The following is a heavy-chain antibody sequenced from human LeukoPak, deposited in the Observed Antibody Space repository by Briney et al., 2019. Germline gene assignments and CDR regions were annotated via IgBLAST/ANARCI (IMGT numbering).Heavy chain of an antibody. CDR3: ASGPSGYCTNGVCYYFDY. D-gene: IGHD2-8*01. Sequence: ASVKVSCKASGATFSSYAISWVRQAPGQGLEWMGGIIPIFGTANYAQKFQGRVTITADESTSTAYMELSSLRSEDTAVYYCASGPSGYCTNGVCYYFDYWGQGTLVTVSS. CDR2: IIPIFGTA. CDR1: GATFSSYA. V-gene: IGHV1-69*13. J-gene: IGHJ4*02.